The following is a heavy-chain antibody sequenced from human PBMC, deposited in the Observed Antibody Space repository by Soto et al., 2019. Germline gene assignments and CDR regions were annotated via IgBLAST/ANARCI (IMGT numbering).Heavy chain of an antibody. J-gene: IGHJ6*02. CDR2: ISYDGSNK. Sequence: GVSLRLSFAASGFTFSSYGMHWFRQAPGKGLEWVAVISYDGSNKYYADSVKGRFTISRDNSKNTLYLQMNSLRAEDTAVYYCAKDRGVPPFYYYYGMDVWGQGTTVTVSS. D-gene: IGHD3-10*01. CDR3: AKDRGVPPFYYYYGMDV. V-gene: IGHV3-30*18. CDR1: GFTFSSYG.